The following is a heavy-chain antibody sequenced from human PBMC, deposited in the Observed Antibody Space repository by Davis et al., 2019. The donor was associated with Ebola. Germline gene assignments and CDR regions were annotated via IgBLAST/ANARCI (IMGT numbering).Heavy chain of an antibody. CDR3: ARRYYGSGSYAPWFDP. V-gene: IGHV4-39*01. J-gene: IGHJ5*02. Sequence: MPGGSLRLSCTVSGGSISSSSYYWGWIRQPPGKGLEWIGSIYYSGSTYYNPSLKSRVTISVDTSKNQFSLKLSSVTAADTAVYYCARRYYGSGSYAPWFDPWGQGTLVTVSS. D-gene: IGHD3-10*01. CDR1: GGSISSSSYY. CDR2: IYYSGST.